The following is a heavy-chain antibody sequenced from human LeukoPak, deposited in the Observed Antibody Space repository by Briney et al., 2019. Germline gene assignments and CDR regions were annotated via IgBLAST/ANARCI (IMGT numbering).Heavy chain of an antibody. D-gene: IGHD2-15*01. CDR1: GFAFSSYW. Sequence: GGSLRLSCAASGFAFSSYWMSWVRQAPGKGLEWVAVISYGGSNKFYADSVKGRFTISRDNSKNTLYLQMNSLRAEDTAVYYCAKDVGMIGYCSGGSCYAIDYWGQGTLVTVSS. CDR3: AKDVGMIGYCSGGSCYAIDY. CDR2: ISYGGSNK. V-gene: IGHV3-30*18. J-gene: IGHJ4*02.